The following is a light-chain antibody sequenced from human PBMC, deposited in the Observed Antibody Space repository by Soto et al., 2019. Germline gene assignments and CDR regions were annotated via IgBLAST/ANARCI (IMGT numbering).Light chain of an antibody. J-gene: IGKJ1*01. CDR2: DAS. CDR1: QSISSW. V-gene: IGKV1-5*01. Sequence: DIQMTQSPSTLSASVGDRVTITCRASQSISSWLAWYQQKTGKATNLLIYDASSLESGVPSRFSGSGSGTEFTLTISSLQTDEFATYYCQQYNSYSWTFGQGTKGDNK. CDR3: QQYNSYSWT.